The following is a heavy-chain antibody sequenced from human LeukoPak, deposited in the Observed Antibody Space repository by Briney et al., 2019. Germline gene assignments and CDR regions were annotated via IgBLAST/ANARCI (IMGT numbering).Heavy chain of an antibody. Sequence: PSEPLSLTCTVSGGSISSYYWSWIRQPAGKGLEWIGRIYTSGSTNYNPSLKSRVTMSVDTSKNQFSLKLSSVTAADTAVYYCARDPLYYDSSGYLFSWGQGTLVTVSS. V-gene: IGHV4-4*07. CDR3: ARDPLYYDSSGYLFS. CDR2: IYTSGST. CDR1: GGSISSYY. J-gene: IGHJ4*02. D-gene: IGHD3-22*01.